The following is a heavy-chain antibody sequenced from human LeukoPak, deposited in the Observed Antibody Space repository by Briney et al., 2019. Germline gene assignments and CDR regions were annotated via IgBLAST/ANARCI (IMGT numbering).Heavy chain of an antibody. Sequence: GRSLRLSCAASGFTFDAFGMTWVRQAPVKGLEWVSAIRGDAGSTYYADSMKGRFTVSRDNSKNSLYLQMSSLRTEDTALYYCAKDITREGYNPFDYWGQGTLVTVSS. CDR2: IRGDAGST. J-gene: IGHJ4*02. V-gene: IGHV3-43*02. CDR1: GFTFDAFG. CDR3: AKDITREGYNPFDY. D-gene: IGHD5-24*01.